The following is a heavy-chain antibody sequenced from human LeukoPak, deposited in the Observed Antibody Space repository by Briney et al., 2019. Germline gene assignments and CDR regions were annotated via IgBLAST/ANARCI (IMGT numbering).Heavy chain of an antibody. D-gene: IGHD2-15*01. J-gene: IGHJ3*02. CDR3: ARAHPYCSGGSCYSDRDAFDI. Sequence: NPSETLSLTCTVSGGSISSSSYYWGWIRQPPGKGLEWIGSIYYSGSTYYNPSLKSRVTISVDTSKNQFSLKLSSVTAADTAVYYCARAHPYCSGGSCYSDRDAFDIWGQGTTVTVSS. V-gene: IGHV4-39*07. CDR1: GGSISSSSYY. CDR2: IYYSGST.